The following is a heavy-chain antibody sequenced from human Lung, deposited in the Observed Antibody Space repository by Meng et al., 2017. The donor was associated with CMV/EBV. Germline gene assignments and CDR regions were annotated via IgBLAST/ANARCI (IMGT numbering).Heavy chain of an antibody. V-gene: IGHV4-39*01. CDR3: ARHHHSPTFDY. CDR2: VVYSGTT. D-gene: IGHD1-14*01. CDR1: GGSISSSSYY. Sequence: LHLQGSGPGLVKPSEPLSLTCTVSGGSISSSSYYWAWIRQPPGEGLEWIGSVVYSGTTYYTSSLKSRVSISVDTSKNQFSLKLSSVTAADTAVYYCARHHHSPTFDYWGQGTLVTVSS. J-gene: IGHJ4*02.